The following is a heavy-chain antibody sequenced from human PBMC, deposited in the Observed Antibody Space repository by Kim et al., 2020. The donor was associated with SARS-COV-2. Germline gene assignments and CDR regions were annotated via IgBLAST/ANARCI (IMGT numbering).Heavy chain of an antibody. CDR2: ISYDGSNK. CDR3: ARAGTMIVVGIEYYFGY. J-gene: IGHJ4*02. CDR1: GFTFSSYA. Sequence: GGSLRLSCAASGFTFSSYAMHWVRQAPGKGLEWVAVISYDGSNKYYADSVKGRFTISRDNSKNTLYLQMNSLRAEDTAVYYCARAGTMIVVGIEYYFGYWGQGTLVTVSS. V-gene: IGHV3-30*04. D-gene: IGHD3-22*01.